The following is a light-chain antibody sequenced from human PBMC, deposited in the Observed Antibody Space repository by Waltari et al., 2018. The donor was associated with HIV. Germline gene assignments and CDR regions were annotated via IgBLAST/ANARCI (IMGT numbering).Light chain of an antibody. J-gene: IGKJ1*01. CDR2: DSS. V-gene: IGKV3-11*01. Sequence: EIVLKQSPATLSLSSGERATLSCRASQRVSSDLTWFQQKPGQSPRLLIYDSSKRATGIAARCSGSGSGIACTLTISSLEAEEFAVYYCQQHSNWPWTFGQGTKVEIK. CDR3: QQHSNWPWT. CDR1: QRVSSD.